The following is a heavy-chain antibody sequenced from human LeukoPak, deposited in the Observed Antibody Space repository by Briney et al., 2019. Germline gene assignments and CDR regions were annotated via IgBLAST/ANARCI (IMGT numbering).Heavy chain of an antibody. CDR2: INHSGST. J-gene: IGHJ6*03. V-gene: IGHV4-34*01. CDR1: GGSFSGYY. Sequence: SETLSLTCAVYGGSFSGYYWSWIRQPPGKGLEWIGEINHSGSTNYNPSLKSRVTISVDTSKNQFSLKLSSVTAADTAVYYCARGVSPWGYGGIYYYYYYYMDVWGKGTTVTISS. D-gene: IGHD4-23*01. CDR3: ARGVSPWGYGGIYYYYYYYMDV.